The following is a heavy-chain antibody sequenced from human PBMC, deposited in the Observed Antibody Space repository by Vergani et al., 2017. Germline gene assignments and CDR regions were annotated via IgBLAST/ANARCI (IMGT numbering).Heavy chain of an antibody. CDR1: GGSIISYY. D-gene: IGHD3-22*01. J-gene: IGHJ6*02. CDR2: IYYSGST. Sequence: QVQLQESGPGLVKPSETLSLTCTVSGGSIISYYWSWIRQPPGKGLEWIGYIYYSGSTNYNPSLKSRVTISVDTSKNQFSLKLSSVTAADTAVYYCARDSYDSSGYPYRYYYYGMDVWGQGTTVTVSS. CDR3: ARDSYDSSGYPYRYYYYGMDV. V-gene: IGHV4-59*01.